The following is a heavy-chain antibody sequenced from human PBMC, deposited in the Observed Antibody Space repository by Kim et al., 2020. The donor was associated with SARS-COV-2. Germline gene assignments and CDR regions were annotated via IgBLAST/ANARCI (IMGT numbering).Heavy chain of an antibody. CDR3: AKDRTVAIFGVADAFDI. V-gene: IGHV3-33*06. CDR1: GFTFSSYA. D-gene: IGHD3-3*01. CDR2: IWYDGSNK. J-gene: IGHJ3*02. Sequence: GGSLRLSCAASGFTFSSYAMHWVRQAPGKGLEWVAVIWYDGSNKYYADSVKGRFTISRDNSKNTLYLQMNSLRAEDTAVYYCAKDRTVAIFGVADAFDIWGQGTMVTVSS.